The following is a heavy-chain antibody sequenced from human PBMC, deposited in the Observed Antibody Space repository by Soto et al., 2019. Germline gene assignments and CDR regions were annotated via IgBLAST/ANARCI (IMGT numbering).Heavy chain of an antibody. CDR2: IYHSGST. J-gene: IGHJ4*02. D-gene: IGHD1-26*01. CDR3: ARGGGPTTPHYPFDY. CDR1: GGSISSSNW. Sequence: QVQLQESGPGLVKPSGTLSLTCAVSGGSISSSNWWNWVRQPPGKGLEWIGEIYHSGSTNYNPSLTSPVTISVDKSKNHFTLKLSSVTAADTAVYYCARGGGPTTPHYPFDYWGQGTLVTVSS. V-gene: IGHV4-4*02.